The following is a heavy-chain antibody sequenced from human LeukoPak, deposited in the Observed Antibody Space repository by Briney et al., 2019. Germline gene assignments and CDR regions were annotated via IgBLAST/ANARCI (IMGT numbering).Heavy chain of an antibody. D-gene: IGHD3-10*01. V-gene: IGHV4-34*01. Sequence: SETLSLTCAVYGGSFSGYYWSWIRQPPGKGLEWIGGINHSGSTNYNPSLKSRVTISVDTSKNQFSLKLSSVTAADTAVYYCARGIRRHYYGSGSYYKYWGQGTLVTVSS. CDR3: ARGIRRHYYGSGSYYKY. CDR2: INHSGST. CDR1: GGSFSGYY. J-gene: IGHJ4*02.